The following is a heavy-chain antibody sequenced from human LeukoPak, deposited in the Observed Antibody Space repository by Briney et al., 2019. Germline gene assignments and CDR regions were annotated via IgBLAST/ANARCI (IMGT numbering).Heavy chain of an antibody. J-gene: IGHJ3*02. D-gene: IGHD1-1*01. V-gene: IGHV1-69*06. CDR3: ARLNWNDALHAFDI. CDR1: GGTFSSYA. Sequence: SVKVSCKASGGTFSSYAISWVRQAPGQGLEWMGGTIPIFGTANYAQKFQGRVTITADKSTSTAYMELSRLRSDDTAVYYCARLNWNDALHAFDIWGQGTMVTVSS. CDR2: TIPIFGTA.